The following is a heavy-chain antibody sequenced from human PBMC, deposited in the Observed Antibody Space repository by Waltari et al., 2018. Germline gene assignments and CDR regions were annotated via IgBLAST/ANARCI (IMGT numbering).Heavy chain of an antibody. CDR3: ATLPYDFWSARNWFDP. Sequence: QVQLVESGGGVVQPGRSLRLSCAASGFTFSSYAMHWVRQAPGKGLEWVAFIRYDGSNKYYADSVKGRFTISRDNSKNTLYLQMNSLRAEDTAVYYCATLPYDFWSARNWFDPWGQGTLVTVSS. J-gene: IGHJ5*02. CDR2: IRYDGSNK. V-gene: IGHV3-30*02. CDR1: GFTFSSYA. D-gene: IGHD3-3*01.